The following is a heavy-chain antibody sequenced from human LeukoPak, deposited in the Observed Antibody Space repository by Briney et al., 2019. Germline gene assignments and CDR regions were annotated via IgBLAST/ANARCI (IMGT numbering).Heavy chain of an antibody. J-gene: IGHJ2*01. D-gene: IGHD2-21*01. CDR2: ISGSGSGT. Sequence: GGSLRLSCAASGFTFRNYAMSWVRQAPGKGLEWVSGISGSGSGTYYADSVKGRFTISRDNSKNTLYLQMNSLRAEDTAVYYCAKDRGGDCCQYWYFDLWGRGTLVTVYS. CDR3: AKDRGGDCCQYWYFDL. CDR1: GFTFRNYA. V-gene: IGHV3-23*01.